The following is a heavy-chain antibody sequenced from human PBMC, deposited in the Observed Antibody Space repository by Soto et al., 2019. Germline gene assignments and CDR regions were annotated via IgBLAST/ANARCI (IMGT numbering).Heavy chain of an antibody. CDR3: ARDQDGQQPGDRDAFAI. D-gene: IGHD6-13*01. CDR1: GFTFSSYS. Sequence: EVQLVESGVGLVKPGGSLRLSCAASGFTFSSYSMNWVRQAPGKGLEWVSSIISSSSYIYYAHSVKGRFTISRDTAKNSLYRQMNGLRAEDTAVYYCARDQDGQQPGDRDAFAIWGQGTIVTVSS. J-gene: IGHJ3*02. CDR2: IISSSSYI. V-gene: IGHV3-21*01.